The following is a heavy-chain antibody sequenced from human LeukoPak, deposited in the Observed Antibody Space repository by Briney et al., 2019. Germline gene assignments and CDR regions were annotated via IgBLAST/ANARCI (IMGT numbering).Heavy chain of an antibody. CDR1: GFTFSSYW. Sequence: GGSLRLSCAASGFTFSSYWMTWVRQAPGKGLEWVANINQDGIEKYYVDSVKGRFNLSRDNAKNSLYLQMNSLRAEDTAVYYCSCSNTNYWGQGTLAIVSS. D-gene: IGHD2-2*01. J-gene: IGHJ4*02. CDR2: INQDGIEK. CDR3: SCSNTNY. V-gene: IGHV3-7*01.